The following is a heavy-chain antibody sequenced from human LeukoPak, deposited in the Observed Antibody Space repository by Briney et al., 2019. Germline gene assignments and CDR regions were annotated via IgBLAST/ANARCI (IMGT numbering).Heavy chain of an antibody. CDR2: ISSSSSYI. Sequence: GGSLRLSCTASGFTFNNAWMSWVRQAPGKGLEWVSSISSSSSYIYYADSVKGRFTISRDNAKNSLYLQMNSLRAEDTAVYYCARDRKRGYSPIDYWGQGTLVTVSS. D-gene: IGHD5-18*01. V-gene: IGHV3-21*01. CDR1: GFTFNNAW. CDR3: ARDRKRGYSPIDY. J-gene: IGHJ4*02.